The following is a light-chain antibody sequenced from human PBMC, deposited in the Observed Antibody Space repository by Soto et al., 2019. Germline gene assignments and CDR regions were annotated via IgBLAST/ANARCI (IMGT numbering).Light chain of an antibody. CDR3: MRALQTPPYT. V-gene: IGKV2-28*01. CDR2: LGS. CDR1: QSLLHSNGYNY. J-gene: IGKJ2*01. Sequence: DIVMTQSPLSLPVTPGEPASISCRSSQSLLHSNGYNYLDWYLQKPGQSPQLLIYLGSNRASGVPDRFSGSGSGTEYTVRISRVNAVYVGVYYCMRALQTPPYTVGQGTKLEIK.